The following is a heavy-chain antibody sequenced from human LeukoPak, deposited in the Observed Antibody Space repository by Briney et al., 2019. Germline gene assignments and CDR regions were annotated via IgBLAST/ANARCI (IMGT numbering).Heavy chain of an antibody. J-gene: IGHJ4*02. D-gene: IGHD3-22*01. CDR3: ASPQYYYDSSGYSYYFDY. V-gene: IGHV3-48*03. CDR1: GFTFSSYE. CDR2: ISSSGSTI. Sequence: GGSLRLSCAASGFTFSSYEMNWVRQAPGKGLEWVSYISSSGSTIYYADSVKGRFTISRDNAKNSLYLQMNSLRAEDTAVYYCASPQYYYDSSGYSYYFDYWGQETLVTVSS.